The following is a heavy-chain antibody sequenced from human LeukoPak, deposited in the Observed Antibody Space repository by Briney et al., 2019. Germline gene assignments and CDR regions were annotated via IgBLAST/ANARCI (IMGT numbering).Heavy chain of an antibody. D-gene: IGHD6-6*01. CDR1: GGSISSSGYY. CDR3: ARESYSSSYLFDF. Sequence: SETLSLTCTVSGGSISSSGYYWGWIRQPPGKGLEWIGRIYTSGSTNYNPSLKSRVTMSVDTSKNQISLKVNSVTAADTAVYYCARESYSSSYLFDFWGQGTLVTVSS. CDR2: IYTSGST. J-gene: IGHJ4*02. V-gene: IGHV4-39*07.